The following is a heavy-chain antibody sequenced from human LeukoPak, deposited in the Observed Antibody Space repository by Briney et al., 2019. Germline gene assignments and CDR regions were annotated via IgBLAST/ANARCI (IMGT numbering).Heavy chain of an antibody. J-gene: IGHJ6*02. Sequence: GESLKISCKGSGYSFNTYWIAWVRQMPGKGLEWVGIIYPGDSDTRYSPSFQGHVTISADKSISTAYLQWSSLKASDTAMYYCARAPPTDFWSGYWGYGMDVWGQGTTVTVSS. D-gene: IGHD3-3*01. CDR2: IYPGDSDT. V-gene: IGHV5-51*01. CDR1: GYSFNTYW. CDR3: ARAPPTDFWSGYWGYGMDV.